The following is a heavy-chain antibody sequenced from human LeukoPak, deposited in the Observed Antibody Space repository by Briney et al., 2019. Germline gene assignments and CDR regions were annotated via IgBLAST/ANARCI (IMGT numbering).Heavy chain of an antibody. CDR2: IYPGDSDT. Sequence: GESLKISCXGSGYSFTSYWIGWVRQMPGKGLEWMGIIYPGDSDTRYSPSFQGQVTISADKSISTAYLQWSSLKASDTAMYYSARQCCMVGGTIDYWGQGTLVTVSS. CDR3: ARQCCMVGGTIDY. V-gene: IGHV5-51*01. J-gene: IGHJ4*02. CDR1: GYSFTSYW. D-gene: IGHD1-26*01.